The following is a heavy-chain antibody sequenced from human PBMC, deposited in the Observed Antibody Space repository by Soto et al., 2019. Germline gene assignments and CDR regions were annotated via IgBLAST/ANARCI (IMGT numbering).Heavy chain of an antibody. V-gene: IGHV1-2*02. D-gene: IGHD6-6*01. CDR2: INPNSGGT. CDR1: RYTLEVSV. J-gene: IGHJ5*02. CDR3: ARSYSPEYSSISWFDP. Sequence: SAEITSAACRYTLEVSVVHGVLKKTGQGLEWMGWINPNSGGTNYAQKFQGRVTRTRDTSISTAYMELSRLRSDDTAVYYCARSYSPEYSSISWFDPWGQGTLVTVSS.